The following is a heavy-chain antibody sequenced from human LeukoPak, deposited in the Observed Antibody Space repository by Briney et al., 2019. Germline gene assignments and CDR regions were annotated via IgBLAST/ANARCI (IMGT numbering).Heavy chain of an antibody. V-gene: IGHV3-48*04. D-gene: IGHD3-10*01. Sequence: GGSLRLSCAASGFTFSSYSMNWVRQAPGKGLEWVSYISSSSSTIYYADSVKGRFTISRDNAKNSLYLQMNSLRAEDTAVYYCARVLWFGDPHDAFDIWGQGTMVTVSS. CDR3: ARVLWFGDPHDAFDI. J-gene: IGHJ3*02. CDR2: ISSSSSTI. CDR1: GFTFSSYS.